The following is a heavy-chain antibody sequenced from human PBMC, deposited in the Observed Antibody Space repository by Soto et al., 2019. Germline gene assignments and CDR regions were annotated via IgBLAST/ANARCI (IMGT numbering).Heavy chain of an antibody. V-gene: IGHV3-53*04. D-gene: IGHD2-15*01. CDR2: IYSGGST. Sequence: EVQLVESGGGLVQPGGSLRLSCAASGFTVSSNYMSWVRQAPGKGLEWVSVIYSGGSTYYADSVKGRFTISRQNSKNTLYLQMNSLRAEDTAVYYCARDRSGGCSGGSCYSAHYYYMDVWGKGTTVTVSS. J-gene: IGHJ6*03. CDR1: GFTVSSNY. CDR3: ARDRSGGCSGGSCYSAHYYYMDV.